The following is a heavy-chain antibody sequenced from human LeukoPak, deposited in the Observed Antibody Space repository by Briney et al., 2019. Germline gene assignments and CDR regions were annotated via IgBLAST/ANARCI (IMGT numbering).Heavy chain of an antibody. V-gene: IGHV4-61*02. CDR3: ARDEPDYYDSSGYEPNDAFDI. J-gene: IGHJ3*02. Sequence: SQTLSLTCTVSGGSISSGSYYWSWIRQPAGKGLEWIGRMYTSGSTNYNPSLMSRVTISVDTSKNQFSLKLSSVTAADTAVYYCARDEPDYYDSSGYEPNDAFDIWGQGTMVTVSS. CDR2: MYTSGST. CDR1: GGSISSGSYY. D-gene: IGHD3-22*01.